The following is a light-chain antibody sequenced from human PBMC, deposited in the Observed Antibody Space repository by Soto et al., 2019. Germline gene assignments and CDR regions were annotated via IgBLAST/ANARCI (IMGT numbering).Light chain of an antibody. CDR2: DVS. Sequence: QSVLTRPASVSGSPGQSITISCTGTSSDVGGYNYVSWYQQHPGKAPKLMIYDVSNRPSGVSYRFSGSKSGNTASLTISGLQAEDEADYYCSSYTSSSLHVFGTGTKVTVL. CDR1: SSDVGGYNY. V-gene: IGLV2-14*03. J-gene: IGLJ1*01. CDR3: SSYTSSSLHV.